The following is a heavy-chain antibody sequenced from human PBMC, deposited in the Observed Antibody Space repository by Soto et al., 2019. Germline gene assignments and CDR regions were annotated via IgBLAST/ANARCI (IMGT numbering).Heavy chain of an antibody. CDR3: ARAPPEKMDV. CDR1: GYTFTSYA. V-gene: IGHV1-3*01. CDR2: INAGNGNT. Sequence: GASVKVSCKASGYTFTSYAMHWVRQAPGQRLEWMGWINAGNGNTNYAQKLQGRVTMTTDTSTSTAYMELRSLRSDDTAVYYCARAPPEKMDVWGQGTTVTVSS. J-gene: IGHJ6*02.